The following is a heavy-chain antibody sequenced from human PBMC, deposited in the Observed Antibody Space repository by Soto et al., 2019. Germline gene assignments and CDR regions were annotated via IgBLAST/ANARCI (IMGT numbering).Heavy chain of an antibody. J-gene: IGHJ4*02. D-gene: IGHD3-3*01. CDR1: GFTFTSYG. CDR3: ARDRRFLEGLDY. V-gene: IGHV3-33*01. CDR2: IWYDGSNK. Sequence: QMHLVESGGGVVQPGRSLTLSCVASGFTFTSYGIHWVRQAPGKGLEWVAVIWYDGSNKYYGDSVKGRFSISRDNSKHTVYLQMNSLRAEDTAVYYCARDRRFLEGLDYWGQGTLVSVSS.